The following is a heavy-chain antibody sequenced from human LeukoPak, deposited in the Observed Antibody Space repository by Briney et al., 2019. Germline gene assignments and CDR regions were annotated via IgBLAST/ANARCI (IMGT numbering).Heavy chain of an antibody. V-gene: IGHV4-59*08. D-gene: IGHD6-13*01. Sequence: SETLSLTCTVSGGSISSYYWSWIRQPPGKGLEWIGYMYYSGSTDSNPSLKSRVTISVDTSKNQFSLKLSSVTAADTAVYYCARHGRSWYGMDVWGQGTTVTVSS. J-gene: IGHJ6*02. CDR1: GGSISSYY. CDR3: ARHGRSWYGMDV. CDR2: MYYSGST.